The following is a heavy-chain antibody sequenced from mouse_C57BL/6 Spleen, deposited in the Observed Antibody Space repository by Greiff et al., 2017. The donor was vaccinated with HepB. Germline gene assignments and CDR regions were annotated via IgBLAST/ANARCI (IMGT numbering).Heavy chain of an antibody. V-gene: IGHV5-17*01. D-gene: IGHD2-4*01. CDR1: GFTFSDYG. CDR3: ARNYDTAY. J-gene: IGHJ3*01. CDR2: ISSGSSTS. Sequence: EVQGVESGGGLVKPGGSLKLSCAASGFTFSDYGMHWVRQAPEKGLEWVAYISSGSSTSYYADTVKGRFTISRDNAKNTLFLQMTSLRSEDTAMYYCARNYDTAYWGQGTLVTVSA.